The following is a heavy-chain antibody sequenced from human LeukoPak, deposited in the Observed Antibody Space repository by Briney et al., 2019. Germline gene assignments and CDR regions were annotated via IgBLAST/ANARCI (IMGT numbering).Heavy chain of an antibody. Sequence: PSETLSLTCTVSGGSISSSSYDWGWIRQPPGKGLEWIGSIYYSGSTYYNPSLKSRVTISVDTSKNQFSLKLSSVTAADTAVYYCARIVGAMVTEYFQHWGQGTLVTVSS. CDR2: IYYSGST. V-gene: IGHV4-39*01. CDR1: GGSISSSSYD. J-gene: IGHJ1*01. D-gene: IGHD1-26*01. CDR3: ARIVGAMVTEYFQH.